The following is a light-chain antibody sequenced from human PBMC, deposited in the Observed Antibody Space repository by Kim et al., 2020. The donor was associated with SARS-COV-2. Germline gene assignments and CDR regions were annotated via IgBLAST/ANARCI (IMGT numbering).Light chain of an antibody. Sequence: SLSTGDAAPLSCRTSQSVTSNLAWYQQKPGQAPRLLIYGTSTRATGIPARFRGSGSGTEFPLTISSLQSEDFAVYYCQQYYNRWTFGPGTKVDIK. CDR2: GTS. V-gene: IGKV3D-15*01. CDR3: QQYYNRWT. CDR1: QSVTSN. J-gene: IGKJ1*01.